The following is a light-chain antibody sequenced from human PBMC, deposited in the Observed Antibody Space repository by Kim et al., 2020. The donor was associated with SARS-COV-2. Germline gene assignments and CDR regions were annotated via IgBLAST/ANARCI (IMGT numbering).Light chain of an antibody. Sequence: SPGDRAHLSCRASQTVTSSYFAWYQHKPGQAPRLLIYGASTRATDIPDRFSGSGSGTDFTLTISRLEPEDFAVYYCQQYGSSHPLTFGGGTKLEI. V-gene: IGKV3-20*01. CDR3: QQYGSSHPLT. CDR2: GAS. CDR1: QTVTSSY. J-gene: IGKJ4*01.